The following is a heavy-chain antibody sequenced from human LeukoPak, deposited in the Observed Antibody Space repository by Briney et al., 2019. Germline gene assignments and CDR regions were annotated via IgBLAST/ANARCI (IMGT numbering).Heavy chain of an antibody. CDR1: GGTFSSYA. J-gene: IGHJ4*02. D-gene: IGHD2-21*02. Sequence: SVKVSCKASGGTFSSYAISWVRQAPGQGLEWMGRIIPILGIANYAQKFQGRVTITADKSTSTAYMELRSLRSDDTAVYYCARTKGHIVVVTAWDYWGQGTLVTVSS. CDR2: IIPILGIA. V-gene: IGHV1-69*04. CDR3: ARTKGHIVVVTAWDY.